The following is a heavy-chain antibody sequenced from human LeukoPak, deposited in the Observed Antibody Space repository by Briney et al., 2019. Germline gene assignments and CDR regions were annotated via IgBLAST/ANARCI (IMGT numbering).Heavy chain of an antibody. CDR1: GCTFSSYA. D-gene: IGHD3-22*01. CDR2: IIPIFGIA. J-gene: IGHJ5*02. CDR3: AREVVTTNRNWFDP. V-gene: IGHV1-69*04. Sequence: SVKVSCTASGCTFSSYAISWVRQAPGQGLEWVGRIIPIFGIANYAQKFQGRVTITADKSTSTAYMELSSLRSEDTAVYYCAREVVTTNRNWFDPWGQGTLVTVSS.